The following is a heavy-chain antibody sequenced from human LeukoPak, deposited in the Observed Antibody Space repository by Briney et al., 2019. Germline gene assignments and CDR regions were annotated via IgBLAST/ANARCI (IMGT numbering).Heavy chain of an antibody. J-gene: IGHJ4*02. CDR2: IWYDGSNK. Sequence: GGSLRLSCAASGFTFSSYGMHWVRQAPGKGLEWVAVIWYDGSNKYYADSVKGRFTISRDNSKNTLYLQMNNLRAEDTAVYYCAKTLFGFSYGKIDYWGQGTLVTVSS. D-gene: IGHD5-18*01. V-gene: IGHV3-33*06. CDR3: AKTLFGFSYGKIDY. CDR1: GFTFSSYG.